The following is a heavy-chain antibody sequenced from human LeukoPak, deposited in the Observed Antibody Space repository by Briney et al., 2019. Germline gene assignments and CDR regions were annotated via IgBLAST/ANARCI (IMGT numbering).Heavy chain of an antibody. J-gene: IGHJ4*02. V-gene: IGHV1-18*01. D-gene: IGHD6-6*01. CDR3: ARVDYLVIGYSSSLSLEY. Sequence: ASVKVSCKASGYTFTSYGISWVRQAPGQGLEWMGWISAYNGNTNYAQKLQGRVTMTTDTSTSTAYMELRSLRSDDTAVYYCARVDYLVIGYSSSLSLEYWGQGTLVTVSS. CDR2: ISAYNGNT. CDR1: GYTFTSYG.